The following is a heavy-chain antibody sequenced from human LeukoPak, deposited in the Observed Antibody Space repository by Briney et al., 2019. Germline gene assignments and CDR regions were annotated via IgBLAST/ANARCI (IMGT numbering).Heavy chain of an antibody. Sequence: SETLSLTCTVSGGSISSSSYYWGWIRQPPGKGLEWIGSIYYSGSTYYNPSLKSRVTISVDTSKDQFSLKLSSVTAADTAVYYCASTTVTEDAFDIWGQGTMVTVSS. D-gene: IGHD4-17*01. J-gene: IGHJ3*02. CDR1: GGSISSSSYY. V-gene: IGHV4-39*01. CDR2: IYYSGST. CDR3: ASTTVTEDAFDI.